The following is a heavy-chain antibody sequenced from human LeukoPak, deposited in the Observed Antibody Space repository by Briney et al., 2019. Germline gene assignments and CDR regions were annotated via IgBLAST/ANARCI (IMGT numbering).Heavy chain of an antibody. V-gene: IGHV3-33*01. D-gene: IGHD3-10*01. CDR1: GFTFSSYG. CDR3: ARAPAGYYGSGSYLDY. J-gene: IGHJ4*02. CDR2: IWYDGSNK. Sequence: QPGGSLRLSCAASGFTFSSYGMHWVRQAPGKGLEWVAVIWYDGSNKYYADSVKGRFTISRDDSKNTLYLQMNSQRAEDTAVYYCARAPAGYYGSGSYLDYWGQGTLVTVSS.